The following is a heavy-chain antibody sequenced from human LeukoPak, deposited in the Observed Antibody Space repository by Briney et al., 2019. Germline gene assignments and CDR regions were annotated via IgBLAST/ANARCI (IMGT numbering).Heavy chain of an antibody. D-gene: IGHD6-6*01. J-gene: IGHJ2*01. Sequence: SETLSLTCTVSGGSISSYYWSWIQQPPGKGLEWVGYISYSGYTNYKSSLKSRVTISVDTSKNQFSLKLSSVTAADTAVYYCTRHGRPVGTDWYFDLWGRGTLVTVSS. CDR1: GGSISSYY. CDR2: ISYSGYT. V-gene: IGHV4-59*08. CDR3: TRHGRPVGTDWYFDL.